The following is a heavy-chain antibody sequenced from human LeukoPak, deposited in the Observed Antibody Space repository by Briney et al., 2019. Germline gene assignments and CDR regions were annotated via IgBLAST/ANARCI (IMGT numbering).Heavy chain of an antibody. V-gene: IGHV3-48*01. D-gene: IGHD2-15*01. CDR1: GFPLSSYS. CDR2: ISSSGSAI. CDR3: VRVKGSYFDY. J-gene: IGHJ4*02. Sequence: GGSLRLSCAASGFPLSSYSINWVRQAPGKGLEWVSYISSSGSAIYYVDSVKGRFTVSRDNAKNSLFLQMNSPRAEDTAVYYCVRVKGSYFDYWGQGALVTVAS.